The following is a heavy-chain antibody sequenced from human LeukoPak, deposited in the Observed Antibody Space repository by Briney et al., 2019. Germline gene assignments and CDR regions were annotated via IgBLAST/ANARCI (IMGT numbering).Heavy chain of an antibody. J-gene: IGHJ4*02. CDR3: AREDRCMGGFDY. V-gene: IGHV3-66*01. Sequence: GGSLRLSCAASGFTVSSDYMTWVRQAPGKGLEWVSIIYSADTTYYADSVRGRFTISRDNSKNTLYLQMNSLRAEDSAVYYCAREDRCMGGFDYWGQGTLVTVSS. D-gene: IGHD2-8*01. CDR1: GFTVSSDY. CDR2: IYSADTT.